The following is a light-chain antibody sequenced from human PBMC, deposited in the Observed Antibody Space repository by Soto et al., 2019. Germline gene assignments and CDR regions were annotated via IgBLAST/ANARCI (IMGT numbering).Light chain of an antibody. CDR1: QSVGNKQ. J-gene: IGKJ5*01. V-gene: IGKV3-20*01. CDR3: QQSYSTPIT. Sequence: EILLTQSPGTLSSSPRDRATLSCRASQSVGNKQLAWYQQKSGQAPRLLIYGASSRAAGIPDRFGGSGSGTDFTLTISSLQPEDFATYYCQQSYSTPITFGQGTRLEI. CDR2: GAS.